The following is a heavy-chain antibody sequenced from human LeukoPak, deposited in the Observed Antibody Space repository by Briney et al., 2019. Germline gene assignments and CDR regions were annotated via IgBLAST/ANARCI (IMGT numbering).Heavy chain of an antibody. CDR1: GYSFTSYW. V-gene: IGHV5-51*01. J-gene: IGHJ4*02. CDR3: ARLPDYYGSGSYYSDY. CDR2: LYPGDSDT. Sequence: GESLKISCKGSGYSFTSYWIAWVRQMPGKGLEWMGILYPGDSDTRYSPSFQGQVTISADKSISTAYLQWSNLKASDTAMYYCARLPDYYGSGSYYSDYWGQGTLVTVSS. D-gene: IGHD3-10*01.